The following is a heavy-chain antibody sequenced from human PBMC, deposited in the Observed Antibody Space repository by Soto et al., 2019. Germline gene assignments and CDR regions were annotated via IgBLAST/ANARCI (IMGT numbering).Heavy chain of an antibody. J-gene: IGHJ6*02. CDR1: GGSISSYY. D-gene: IGHD3-22*01. V-gene: IGHV4-59*01. Sequence: SETLSLTCTVSGGSISSYYWSWIRQPPGKGLEWIGYTYYSGSTNYNPSLKSRVTISVDTSKNQFSLKLSSVTAADTAVYYCARGYYDSSGYLYYYYYYGMDVWGQGTTVTVSS. CDR3: ARGYYDSSGYLYYYYYYGMDV. CDR2: TYYSGST.